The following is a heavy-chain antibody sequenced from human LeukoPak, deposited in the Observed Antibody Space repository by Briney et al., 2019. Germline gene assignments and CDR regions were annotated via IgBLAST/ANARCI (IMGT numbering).Heavy chain of an antibody. CDR1: GGSISSSPYF. CDR3: ASPFVTYFDRFDY. V-gene: IGHV4-39*01. D-gene: IGHD2/OR15-2a*01. J-gene: IGHJ4*02. Sequence: SGTLSLTCTVSGGSISSSPYFWGWIRQPPGKGLEWIGSIYYSGSTYYNPSLKSRITISVDTSKNQFSLKLSSVTATDTAVYYCASPFVTYFDRFDYWGQGTLVTVSS. CDR2: IYYSGST.